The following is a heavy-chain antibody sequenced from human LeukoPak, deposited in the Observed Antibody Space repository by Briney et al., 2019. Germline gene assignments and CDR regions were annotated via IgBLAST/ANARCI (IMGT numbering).Heavy chain of an antibody. J-gene: IGHJ3*02. CDR3: ARATKRNYAFDI. Sequence: ASVKVSCKASGDTFTSHGISWVRQAPGQGLEWMGWISAYNGNTNSAQKLQGRVTMTTDTSTSTAYMELRSLRSDDTAVYYCARATKRNYAFDIWGQGTMVTVSS. CDR2: ISAYNGNT. D-gene: IGHD1-7*01. CDR1: GDTFTSHG. V-gene: IGHV1-18*01.